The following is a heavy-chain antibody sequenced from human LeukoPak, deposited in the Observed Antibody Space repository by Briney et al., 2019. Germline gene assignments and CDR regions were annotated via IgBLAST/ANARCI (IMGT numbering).Heavy chain of an antibody. J-gene: IGHJ6*03. V-gene: IGHV3-23*01. Sequence: GGSLRLSCAASGFTFSSYAMSWVRQAPGKGLEWVSAISGSGDSTYYADSVKGRFTISRDNSKNTLYVQMNSLRAEDTAVYFCAKRGYTGYAIYYYYYMDVWGKGTTVTVSS. D-gene: IGHD5-12*01. CDR3: AKRGYTGYAIYYYYYMDV. CDR1: GFTFSSYA. CDR2: ISGSGDST.